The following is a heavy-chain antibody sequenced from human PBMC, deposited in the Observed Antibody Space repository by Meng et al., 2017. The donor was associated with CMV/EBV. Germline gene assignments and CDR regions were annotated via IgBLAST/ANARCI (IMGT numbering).Heavy chain of an antibody. CDR3: ERDSRRGNSDPELYY. Sequence: GESLKISCAASGFTFSSYWMSWVRQAPGKGLEWVANIKQDGSEKYYVDSVKGRFTISRDNAKNSLYLQMNSLRAEDTAVYYCERDSRRGNSDPELYYWGQGTLVTVSS. V-gene: IGHV3-7*01. D-gene: IGHD4-23*01. CDR1: GFTFSSYW. CDR2: IKQDGSEK. J-gene: IGHJ4*02.